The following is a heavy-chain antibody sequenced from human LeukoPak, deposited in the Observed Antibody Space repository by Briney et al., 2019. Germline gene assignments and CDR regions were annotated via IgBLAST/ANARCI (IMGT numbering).Heavy chain of an antibody. V-gene: IGHV4-30-2*01. CDR1: GGSISSGGYY. D-gene: IGHD6-19*01. J-gene: IGHJ4*02. CDR3: CGSGWFAGPFGY. Sequence: SQTLALTCTVSGGSISSGGYYWSWIRQPPGKGLEWIGYIYHSGSTYYNPSLNSRVTISVDTSKNQFSLKLTSVTAADTAVYYCCGSGWFAGPFGYWGQGALVTVSS. CDR2: IYHSGST.